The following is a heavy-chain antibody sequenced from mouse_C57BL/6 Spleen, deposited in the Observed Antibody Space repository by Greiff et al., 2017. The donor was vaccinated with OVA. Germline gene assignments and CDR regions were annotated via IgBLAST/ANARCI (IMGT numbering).Heavy chain of an antibody. J-gene: IGHJ1*03. CDR1: GFTFSSYA. V-gene: IGHV5-4*03. CDR3: ARGVTTVVAPRDFDV. Sequence: EVKVVESGGGLVKPGGSLKLSCAASGFTFSSYAMSWVRQTPEKRLEWVATISDGGSYTYYPDNVKGRFTISRDNAKNNLYLQMSHLKSEDTAMYYCARGVTTVVAPRDFDVWGTGTTVTVSS. CDR2: ISDGGSYT. D-gene: IGHD1-1*01.